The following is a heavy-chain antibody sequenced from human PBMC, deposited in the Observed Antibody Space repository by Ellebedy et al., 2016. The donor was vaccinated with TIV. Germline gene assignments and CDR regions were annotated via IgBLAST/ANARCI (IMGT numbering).Heavy chain of an antibody. CDR2: ISWNTHTI. CDR3: AKQRDSGGYYKYYLDS. V-gene: IGHV3-9*01. Sequence: SLKISCAASGFTFEDYDMHWVRRAPGKGLEWVSGISWNTHTIGYADSVKGRFTISRDNAKNSLYLQMNSLRAEDTAFYYCAKQRDSGGYYKYYLDSWGQGTLVTVSS. CDR1: GFTFEDYD. J-gene: IGHJ4*02. D-gene: IGHD3-22*01.